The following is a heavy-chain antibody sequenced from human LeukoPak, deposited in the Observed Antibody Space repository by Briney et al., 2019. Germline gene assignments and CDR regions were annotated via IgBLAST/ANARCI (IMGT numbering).Heavy chain of an antibody. V-gene: IGHV3-48*01. CDR3: ARDPPHGMDV. Sequence: GGSLRLSCAASGFTFANYNFNWVHQAPGKGLEWVSYISSTSSTIYYADSMKGRFTISRDNAKNSLYLQMNSLRAEDTAVYYCARDPPHGMDVWGQGTTVTVSS. CDR2: ISSTSSTI. J-gene: IGHJ6*02. CDR1: GFTFANYN.